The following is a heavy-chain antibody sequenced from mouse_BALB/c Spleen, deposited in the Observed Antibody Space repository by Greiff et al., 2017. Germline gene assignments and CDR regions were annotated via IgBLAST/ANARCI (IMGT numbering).Heavy chain of an antibody. J-gene: IGHJ2*01. D-gene: IGHD1-1*01. CDR1: GFTFSSYA. CDR3: ARQGTTVYYFDY. Sequence: EVKLVESGGGLVKPGGSLKLSCAASGFTFSSYAMSWVRQTPEKRLEWVATISSGGSYTYYPDSVKGRFTISRDNAKNTLYLQMSSLRSEDTAMYYCARQGTTVYYFDYWGQGTTLTVSS. V-gene: IGHV5-9-3*01. CDR2: ISSGGSYT.